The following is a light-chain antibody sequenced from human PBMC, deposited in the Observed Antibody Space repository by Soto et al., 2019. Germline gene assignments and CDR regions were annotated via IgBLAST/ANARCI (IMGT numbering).Light chain of an antibody. J-gene: IGKJ3*01. CDR2: AAS. Sequence: DIQLTQSPSFLSASVGDRVTITCRASQGISSYLAWYQQKPGKAPKLLIYAASTLQSGVPSRFSGSGSETEFTLTISSLQPEDFATYYCQQLNTVFTFGPGTKVDIK. V-gene: IGKV1-9*01. CDR1: QGISSY. CDR3: QQLNTVFT.